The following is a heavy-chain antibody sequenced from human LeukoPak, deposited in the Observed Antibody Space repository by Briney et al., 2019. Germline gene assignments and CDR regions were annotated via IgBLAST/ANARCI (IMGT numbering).Heavy chain of an antibody. CDR2: INHSGST. V-gene: IGHV4-34*01. D-gene: IGHD3-10*01. CDR1: GGSFSGYY. Sequence: SETLSLTCAVYGGSFSGYYWSWIRQPPGKGLEWIGEINHSGSTNYNPSLKSRVTVSLDTSKYQFSLKLSSVTAADTAVYYCARAVTMVRGGYYYYMDVWGKGTTVTVSS. J-gene: IGHJ6*03. CDR3: ARAVTMVRGGYYYYMDV.